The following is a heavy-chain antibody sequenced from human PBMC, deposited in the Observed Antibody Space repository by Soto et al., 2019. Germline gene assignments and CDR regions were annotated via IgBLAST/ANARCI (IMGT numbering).Heavy chain of an antibody. Sequence: PGGSLRLSCAASGFTFSSYAMHWVRQAPGKGLEWVAVISYDGSNKYYADSVKGRFTISRDNSKNTLYLQMNSLRAEDTAVYYCARVGQQILDYWGQGTLVTVSS. J-gene: IGHJ4*02. CDR2: ISYDGSNK. V-gene: IGHV3-30-3*01. CDR3: ARVGQQILDY. CDR1: GFTFSSYA. D-gene: IGHD6-13*01.